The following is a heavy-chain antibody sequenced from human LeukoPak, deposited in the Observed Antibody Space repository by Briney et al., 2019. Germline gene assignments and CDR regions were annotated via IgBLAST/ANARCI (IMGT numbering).Heavy chain of an antibody. D-gene: IGHD2-15*01. CDR2: ISYDGSNT. V-gene: IGHV3-30-3*01. CDR1: GFTFSSYA. J-gene: IGHJ3*02. Sequence: GGSLRLSCAASGFTFSSYAMHWVRQAPGKGLEWVAVISYDGSNTYYADSVKGRFTISRDNAKNTLYLQMNSLRAEDTAVYCCARDQGDYCSGGSCYPGAFDIWGQGTMVTVSS. CDR3: ARDQGDYCSGGSCYPGAFDI.